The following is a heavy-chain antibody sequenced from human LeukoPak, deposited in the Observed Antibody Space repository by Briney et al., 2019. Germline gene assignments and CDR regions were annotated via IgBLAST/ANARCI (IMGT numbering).Heavy chain of an antibody. CDR2: ISGSGGST. J-gene: IGHJ4*02. CDR3: AKFLPTHIVVANYYFDY. CDR1: GFTFSSYA. V-gene: IGHV3-23*01. D-gene: IGHD2-21*01. Sequence: GGSLRLSCAASGFTFSSYAMSWVRQTPGKGLQWVSAISGSGGSTYYADSVKGRFTISRDNSKNTLYLQMNSLRAEDTAVYYCAKFLPTHIVVANYYFDYWGQGTLVTVSS.